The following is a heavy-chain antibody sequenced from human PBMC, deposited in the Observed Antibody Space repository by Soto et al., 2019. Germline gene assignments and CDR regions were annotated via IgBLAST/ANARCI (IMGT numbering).Heavy chain of an antibody. Sequence: QVQLQESGPGLVKPSETLSLTCTVSGGSISSGDYYCSWIRQVPGRGLEWIGYIHRSGLVYYNPSLRSRAVISVDPSRNQFSLELASVTAADTAEYYCATKPNAIYYVDYWGQGVLVTVSS. V-gene: IGHV4-31*03. CDR3: ATKPNAIYYVDY. J-gene: IGHJ4*02. CDR2: IHRSGLV. CDR1: GGSISSGDYY. D-gene: IGHD2-2*01.